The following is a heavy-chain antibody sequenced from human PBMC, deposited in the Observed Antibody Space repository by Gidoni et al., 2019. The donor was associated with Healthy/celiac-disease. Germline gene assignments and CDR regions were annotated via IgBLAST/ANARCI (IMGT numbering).Heavy chain of an antibody. J-gene: IGHJ4*02. CDR2: IYPGDYDT. CDR1: GYSVTSYW. Sequence: EVQLVQSGAEVKKPGESLKFSCKGPGYSVTSYWNGWVRQMPGKGLEWMGIIYPGDYDTRYSPSFQGQVTISADKSISTAYLQWSSLKASDTAMYYCARLGTGYCNGGSCYKNYGGYFDYWGQGTLVTVSS. D-gene: IGHD2-15*01. CDR3: ARLGTGYCNGGSCYKNYGGYFDY. V-gene: IGHV5-51*03.